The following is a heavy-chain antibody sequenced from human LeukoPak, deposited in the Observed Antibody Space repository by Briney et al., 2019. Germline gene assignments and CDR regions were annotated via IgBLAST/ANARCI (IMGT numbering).Heavy chain of an antibody. CDR3: AKDGIATVTNNWFDP. CDR2: ISSSGSTI. V-gene: IGHV3-48*03. J-gene: IGHJ5*02. D-gene: IGHD4-11*01. CDR1: GFTFSSYE. Sequence: PGGSLRLSCAASGFTFSSYEMNWVRQAPGKGLEWVSYISSSGSTIYYADSVKGRFTISRDNAKNSLYLQMNSLRAADTAVYYCAKDGIATVTNNWFDPWGQGTLVTVSS.